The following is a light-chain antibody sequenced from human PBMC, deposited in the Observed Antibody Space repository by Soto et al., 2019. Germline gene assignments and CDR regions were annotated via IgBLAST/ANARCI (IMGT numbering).Light chain of an antibody. Sequence: DIQMTQSPSSLSASVGDRVTITCQASQDINKNLIWYQQKPGKAPKLLIYDASDLETGVPSRFSGSGSGTEFTLTIRSLQPEDFGTYYCQQLKSYPVTFGQGTRLAIK. CDR2: DAS. V-gene: IGKV1-33*01. CDR3: QQLKSYPVT. J-gene: IGKJ5*01. CDR1: QDINKN.